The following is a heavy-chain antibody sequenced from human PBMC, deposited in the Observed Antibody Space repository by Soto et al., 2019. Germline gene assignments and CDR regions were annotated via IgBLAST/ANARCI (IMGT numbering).Heavy chain of an antibody. Sequence: EVQLLESGGGLVQPGGSLRLSCAASGFAFSNYAMHWVRQAPGKGLEWVSSISTSIDATYYADSVKGRFTISRDDSKNTLYLQMNSLRAEDSAVYFCAKDRTVAARHFDYWCQGTQVTVSS. V-gene: IGHV3-23*01. CDR2: ISTSIDAT. J-gene: IGHJ4*02. CDR3: AKDRTVAARHFDY. D-gene: IGHD6-6*01. CDR1: GFAFSNYA.